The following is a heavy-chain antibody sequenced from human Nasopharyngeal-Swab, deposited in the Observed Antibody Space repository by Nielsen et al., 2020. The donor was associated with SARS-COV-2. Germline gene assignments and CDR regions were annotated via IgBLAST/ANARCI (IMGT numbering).Heavy chain of an antibody. CDR2: ISSSGSTI. CDR1: GFTFSDYY. CDR3: ARGRYSYGHYIYWYFDL. D-gene: IGHD5-18*01. V-gene: IGHV3-11*01. J-gene: IGHJ2*01. Sequence: GESLKISCAASGFTFSDYYMSWIRQAPGKGLEWVSYISSSGSTIYYADSVKGRFTISRDNAKNSLYLQMNSLRAEDTAVYYCARGRYSYGHYIYWYFDLWGRGTLVTVSS.